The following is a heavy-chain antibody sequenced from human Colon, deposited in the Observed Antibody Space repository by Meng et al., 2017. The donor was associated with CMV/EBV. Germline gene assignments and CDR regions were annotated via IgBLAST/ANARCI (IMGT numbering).Heavy chain of an antibody. CDR2: MNPNSGNT. Sequence: SYDINWVRQATGQGLEWMGWMNPNSGNTGYAQKFQGRVTMTRNSSISTAYMELSSLRSEDTAVYYCARDLRGGYQGMGQFRNNWFDPWGQGTLVTVSS. V-gene: IGHV1-8*01. CDR1: SYD. D-gene: IGHD2-2*01. CDR3: ARDLRGGYQGMGQFRNNWFDP. J-gene: IGHJ5*02.